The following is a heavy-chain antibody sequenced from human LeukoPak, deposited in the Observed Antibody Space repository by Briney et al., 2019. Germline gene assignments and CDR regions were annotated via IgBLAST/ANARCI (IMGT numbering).Heavy chain of an antibody. CDR3: ARAYSSSWDNWFDP. V-gene: IGHV3-21*01. CDR1: GFTFSTYN. Sequence: GGSLRLSCAASGFTFSTYNMNWVRQAPGKGLEWVSFISSSSSYIYYADSVKGRFTISRDNAKNSLYLQMNSLRAEDTAVYYCARAYSSSWDNWFDPWGQGTLVTVSS. J-gene: IGHJ5*02. CDR2: ISSSSSYI. D-gene: IGHD6-13*01.